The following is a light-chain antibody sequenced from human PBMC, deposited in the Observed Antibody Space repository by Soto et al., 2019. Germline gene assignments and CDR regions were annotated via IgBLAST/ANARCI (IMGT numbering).Light chain of an antibody. CDR3: QQYNTYSWT. J-gene: IGKJ1*01. Sequence: DIQMTQSPSTLSASVGDRVTITCRASQSISSWLAWYQQRPGKAPKLLIFDASSLDTGVPSRFSGSGSGTEFTLTISSLQPDDIATYYCQQYNTYSWTFGQGTKVDIK. CDR2: DAS. V-gene: IGKV1-5*01. CDR1: QSISSW.